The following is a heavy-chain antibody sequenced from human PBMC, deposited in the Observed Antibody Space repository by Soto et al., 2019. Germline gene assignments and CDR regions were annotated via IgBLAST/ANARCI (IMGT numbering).Heavy chain of an antibody. D-gene: IGHD3-9*01. V-gene: IGHV4-61*01. J-gene: IGHJ4*02. CDR2: IYYRGST. Sequence: QVQLQESGPGLVKPSETLSLTCTVSGGSVSSGSYYWSWIRQPPGKGLEWIGYIYYRGSTNYNPSIKSRVTISVDTSKNQFSLKLSSVTAADTAVYYCARAQDILTGYSPIDYWGQGTLVTVSS. CDR3: ARAQDILTGYSPIDY. CDR1: GGSVSSGSYY.